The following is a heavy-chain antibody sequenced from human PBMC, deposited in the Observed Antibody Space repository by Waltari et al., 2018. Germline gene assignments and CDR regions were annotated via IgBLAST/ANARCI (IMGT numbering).Heavy chain of an antibody. J-gene: IGHJ4*02. CDR1: GGSFSGYY. CDR2: INHSGST. V-gene: IGHV4-34*01. D-gene: IGHD2-8*01. Sequence: QVQLQQWGAGLLKPSETLSLTCAVYGGSFSGYYWSWIRQPPGKGLEWIGEINHSGSTNYNPSLKSRVTISVDTSKNQFSLKLSSVTAADTAVYYCARGGPLYSIDYWGQGNLVTVSS. CDR3: ARGGPLYSIDY.